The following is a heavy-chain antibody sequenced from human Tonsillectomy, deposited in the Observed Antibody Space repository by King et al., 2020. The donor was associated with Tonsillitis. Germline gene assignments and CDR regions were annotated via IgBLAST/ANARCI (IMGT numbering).Heavy chain of an antibody. CDR2: ISYDGSNK. Sequence: VQLVESGGGVVQPGRSLRLSCAASGFTFSSYGMHWVRQAPGKGLEWVAVISYDGSNKYYADSVKGRFTISRDNSTNTLYLQMNTLRAEDTAVYYCASALGCSSTSCYGHLCYYYSVEVWGERATVTASS. CDR1: GFTFSSYG. V-gene: IGHV3-33*05. D-gene: IGHD2-2*01. J-gene: IGHJ6*04. CDR3: ASALGCSSTSCYGHLCYYYSVEV.